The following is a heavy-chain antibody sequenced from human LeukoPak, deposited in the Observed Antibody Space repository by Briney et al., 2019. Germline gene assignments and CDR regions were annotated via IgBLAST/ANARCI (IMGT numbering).Heavy chain of an antibody. Sequence: PGGSLRLSCAASGFTFSSYSMNWVRQAPGKGLEWVSSISSSSSYIYYADSVKGRFTISRDNAKNSLYLQMNSLRAEDTAVYYCARDIGAGGLRFLEWLKSAFDIWGQGTMVTVSS. V-gene: IGHV3-21*01. CDR3: ARDIGAGGLRFLEWLKSAFDI. CDR1: GFTFSSYS. CDR2: ISSSSSYI. D-gene: IGHD3-3*01. J-gene: IGHJ3*02.